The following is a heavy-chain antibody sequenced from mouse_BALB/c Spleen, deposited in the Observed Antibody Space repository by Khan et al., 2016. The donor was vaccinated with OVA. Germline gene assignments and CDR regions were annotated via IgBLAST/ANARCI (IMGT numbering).Heavy chain of an antibody. Sequence: QVQLKQSGAELARPGASVKMSCKASGYTFTTYTIHWVKQRPGQGLEWIGYIIPSNDYTNYNQKFKDRATLTADKSSSTAYMQLSSLTSEDSAVYYCGRGGAYYRSDGWFAYWGQGTLVTVSA. V-gene: IGHV1-4*01. CDR1: GYTFTTYT. J-gene: IGHJ3*01. CDR2: IIPSNDYT. D-gene: IGHD2-14*01. CDR3: GRGGAYYRSDGWFAY.